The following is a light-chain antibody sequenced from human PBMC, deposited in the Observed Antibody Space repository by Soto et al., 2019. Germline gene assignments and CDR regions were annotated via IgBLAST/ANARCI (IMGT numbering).Light chain of an antibody. CDR3: AAWDDTLSGLV. CDR1: NSNIGSNY. V-gene: IGLV1-47*01. CDR2: RAD. J-gene: IGLJ2*01. Sequence: QSVLTQPPSASGTPGQTVTISCSGRNSNIGSNYVYWYQQLPGTAPRLLMYRADQRPSGVPDRVSGSKSGTSASLAISGLRSEDEADYYCAAWDDTLSGLVFGGGTKLTVL.